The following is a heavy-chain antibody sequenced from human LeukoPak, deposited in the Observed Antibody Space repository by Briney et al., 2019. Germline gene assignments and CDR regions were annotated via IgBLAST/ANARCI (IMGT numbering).Heavy chain of an antibody. CDR1: GFTVITND. CDR3: ARGVEPLAANTLAY. V-gene: IGHV3-53*01. CDR2: LHSDGNT. Sequence: PGGSLRLSCAASGFTVITNDMTWVRQAPGKGLDWVSVLHSDGNTKYADSVQGRFTISRDNSKNTLYLEMNSLSPDDTAVYYCARGVEPLAANTLAYWGQGTLVTVSS. D-gene: IGHD1-14*01. J-gene: IGHJ4*02.